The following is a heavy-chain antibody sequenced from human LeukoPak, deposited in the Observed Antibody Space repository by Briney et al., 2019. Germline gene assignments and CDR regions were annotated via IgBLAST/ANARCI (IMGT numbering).Heavy chain of an antibody. J-gene: IGHJ3*02. D-gene: IGHD2-8*01. CDR2: INHSGST. CDR1: GGSLSGYY. CDR3: ARYCTNGVCYRNLDI. Sequence: SETLSLTCAVYGGSLSGYYWSWIRQPPGKGLEWIGEINHSGSTNYNPSLKSRVTISVDTSKNQFSLKLSSVTAADTAVYYCARYCTNGVCYRNLDIWGQGTMVTVSS. V-gene: IGHV4-34*01.